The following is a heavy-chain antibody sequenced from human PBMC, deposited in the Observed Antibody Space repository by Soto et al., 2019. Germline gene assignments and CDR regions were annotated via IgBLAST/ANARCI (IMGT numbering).Heavy chain of an antibody. CDR3: ARERYQVISDGMDV. CDR1: GYTFTGYY. CDR2: INPQTGGT. V-gene: IGHV1-2*02. J-gene: IGHJ6*02. D-gene: IGHD2-2*01. Sequence: ASVKVSCKASGYTFTGYYIHWVREAPGQGLEWMGWINPQTGGTSYAQKFQGRVTLSRDTSINTAYLELGRLRFDDAAVYFCARERYQVISDGMDVWGQGTTVTVSS.